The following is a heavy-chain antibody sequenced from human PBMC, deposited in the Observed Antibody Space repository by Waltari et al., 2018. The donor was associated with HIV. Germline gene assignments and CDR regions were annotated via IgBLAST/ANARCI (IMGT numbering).Heavy chain of an antibody. CDR1: GFRFSSEA. J-gene: IGHJ4*02. Sequence: VQLVESGGGVVQPGRSLAPSCGGSGFRFSSEAMHWVRQAPGKGLEWVAAISYDGRNKFYADAVKGRFTISRDNSKNTVYVEMSSLSPEDTAVYFCARDAAPPEYWGQGTLVTVSS. CDR2: ISYDGRNK. CDR3: ARDAAPPEY. V-gene: IGHV3-30*04.